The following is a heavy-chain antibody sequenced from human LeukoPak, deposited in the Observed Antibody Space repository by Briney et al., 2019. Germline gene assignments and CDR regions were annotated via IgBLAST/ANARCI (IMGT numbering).Heavy chain of an antibody. CDR1: GFTVSSNY. V-gene: IGHV3-53*01. Sequence: PGGSLRLSCAASGFTVSSNYMSWVRQAPGKGLEWVSVIYSGGSTYYADSVKGRFTISRDNAKNSLYLQTSSLRAEDTAIYYCARDPAYGAIDYWGQGALVTVSS. J-gene: IGHJ4*02. CDR2: IYSGGST. D-gene: IGHD2-21*01. CDR3: ARDPAYGAIDY.